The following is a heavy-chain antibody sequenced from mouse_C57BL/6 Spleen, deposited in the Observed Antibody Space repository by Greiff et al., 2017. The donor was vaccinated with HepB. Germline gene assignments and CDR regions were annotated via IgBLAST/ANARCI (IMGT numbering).Heavy chain of an antibody. CDR2: IDPSDSYT. V-gene: IGHV1-69*01. Sequence: VQLQQPGAELVMPGASVKLSCKASGYTFTSYWMHWVKQRPGQGLEWIGEIDPSDSYTNYNQKFKGKSTLTVDKSSSTAYMQLSSLTSEDSAVYYCARSTAQATMAMDYWGQGTSVTVSS. D-gene: IGHD3-2*02. J-gene: IGHJ4*01. CDR1: GYTFTSYW. CDR3: ARSTAQATMAMDY.